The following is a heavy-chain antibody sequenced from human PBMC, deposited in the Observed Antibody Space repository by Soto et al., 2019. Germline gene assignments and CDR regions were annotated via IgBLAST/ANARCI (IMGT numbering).Heavy chain of an antibody. CDR2: ISPMFGAA. V-gene: IGHV1-69*19. CDR3: AREVQVHTPAFVY. Sequence: QVQLVQSGAEMKKPGSSLKVACQSSGVTFNTYAMNWVRQAPGQGPEWMGDISPMFGAANYAPKFQGRVTITADESTGTSYMQVSSLTSEDTALYFWAREVQVHTPAFVYWGQGTLVTVSS. CDR1: GVTFNTYA. D-gene: IGHD3-10*01. J-gene: IGHJ4*02.